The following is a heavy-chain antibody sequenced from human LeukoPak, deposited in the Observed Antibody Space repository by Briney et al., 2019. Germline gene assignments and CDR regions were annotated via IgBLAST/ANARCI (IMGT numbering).Heavy chain of an antibody. CDR1: GFTYSRYW. CDR2: IKHDGSDK. CDR3: ARDGSGELPIGY. J-gene: IGHJ4*02. Sequence: GGSLRLSCAASGFTYSRYWMTWVRQAPGKGLEWVANIKHDGSDKYYVDSVRGRFTISRDNAKNSLYLQMNSRRAEDTAVYYCARDGSGELPIGYWGQGTLVTVSS. V-gene: IGHV3-7*01. D-gene: IGHD3-16*01.